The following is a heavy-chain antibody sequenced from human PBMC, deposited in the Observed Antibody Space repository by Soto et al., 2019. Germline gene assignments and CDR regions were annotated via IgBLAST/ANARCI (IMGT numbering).Heavy chain of an antibody. CDR3: VSESYSGSGCIDS. Sequence: SQTLSLPCAVSCDSVSSCNAAWNWIRQSPSGGLEWLGRTYYRSRFFSDYAESVKSRIIINPDTSKNQFYLQLKSMTPEDTAVYDCVSESYSGSGCIDSWGQGTSVTVYS. CDR1: CDSVSSCNAA. V-gene: IGHV6-1*01. D-gene: IGHD3-10*01. J-gene: IGHJ5*01. CDR2: TYYRSRFFS.